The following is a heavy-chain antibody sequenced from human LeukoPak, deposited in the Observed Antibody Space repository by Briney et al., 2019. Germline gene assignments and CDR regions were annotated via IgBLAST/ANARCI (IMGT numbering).Heavy chain of an antibody. Sequence: ASVKVSCKASGYTFTSYDINWVRQATGQGLEWMGWMNPNSGNTGYAQKFQGRVTMTRNTSISTAYMELSSLRSEDTAVYYCAREYSSSWYRYYYGMDVWGQGTTVTVSS. CDR1: GYTFTSYD. CDR2: MNPNSGNT. D-gene: IGHD6-13*01. V-gene: IGHV1-8*01. CDR3: AREYSSSWYRYYYGMDV. J-gene: IGHJ6*02.